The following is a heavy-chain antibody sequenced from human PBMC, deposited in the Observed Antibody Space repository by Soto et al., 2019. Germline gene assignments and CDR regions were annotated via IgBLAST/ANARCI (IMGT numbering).Heavy chain of an antibody. V-gene: IGHV5-51*01. CDR2: IYPGDSDT. CDR1: GYSFTSYW. J-gene: IGHJ6*02. CDR3: ARRGAAFKPSGYYGMDV. D-gene: IGHD3-16*01. Sequence: PGESLKISCKGSGYSFTSYWIGWVRQMPGKGLEWMGIIYPGDSDTRYSPSFQGQVTISADKSISTAYLQWSSLKASDTAMYYCARRGAAFKPSGYYGMDVCGQGTTVTVSS.